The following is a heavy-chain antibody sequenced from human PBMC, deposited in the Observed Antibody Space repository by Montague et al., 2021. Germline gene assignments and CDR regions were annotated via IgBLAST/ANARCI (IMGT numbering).Heavy chain of an antibody. CDR2: ISVGGTT. CDR1: GVSISNTYW. Sequence: SETLSLTCAVSGVSISNTYWWTWVRQSPGKGLEWIGDISVGGTTNYNSSFKSRVTMSINRSKNHFSLRLTSVTAADTAAYYCAAVFILPGYTWDHWGQGTLVTVSS. J-gene: IGHJ4*02. CDR3: AAVFILPGYTWDH. V-gene: IGHV4-4*02. D-gene: IGHD3-9*01.